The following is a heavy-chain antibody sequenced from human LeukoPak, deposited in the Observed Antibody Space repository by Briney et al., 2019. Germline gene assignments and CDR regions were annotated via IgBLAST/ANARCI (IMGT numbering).Heavy chain of an antibody. CDR2: INHSGST. Sequence: SETLSLTCAVYGGSFSGYYWNWIRQPPGKGLEWIGEINHSGSTNYNPSLKSRVTISVDTSKNQFSLKLSSVTAADTAVYYCARSSLRRSVDYWGQGTLVTVSS. J-gene: IGHJ4*02. CDR3: ARSSLRRSVDY. CDR1: GGSFSGYY. D-gene: IGHD6-25*01. V-gene: IGHV4-34*01.